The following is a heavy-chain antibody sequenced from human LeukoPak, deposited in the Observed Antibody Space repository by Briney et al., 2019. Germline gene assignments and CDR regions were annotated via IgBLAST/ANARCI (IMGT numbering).Heavy chain of an antibody. D-gene: IGHD3-9*01. CDR1: GGSISSYY. J-gene: IGHJ6*03. CDR3: ARDTSGRVRYFDWLFSPYYMDV. V-gene: IGHV4-59*01. CDR2: IYYSGST. Sequence: SETLSLTCTVSGGSISSYYWSWIRQPPGKGLEWIGYIYYSGSTNYNPSLKSRVTISVDTSKNQFSLKLSSVTAADTAVYYCARDTSGRVRYFDWLFSPYYMDVWGKGTTVTVSS.